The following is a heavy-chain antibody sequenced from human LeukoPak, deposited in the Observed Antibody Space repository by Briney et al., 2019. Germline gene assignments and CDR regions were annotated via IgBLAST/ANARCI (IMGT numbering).Heavy chain of an antibody. J-gene: IGHJ3*02. CDR3: AREYCSGGSCYGSGAFDI. CDR2: INTNTGNP. V-gene: IGHV7-4-1*02. D-gene: IGHD2-15*01. CDR1: GYTFTSYG. Sequence: ASVKVSCKASGYTFTSYGISWVRQAPGQGLEWMGWINTNTGNPTYDQVFTGRFVFSLDTSVSTVYLQISSLKAEDTAVYYCAREYCSGGSCYGSGAFDIWGQGTMVTVSS.